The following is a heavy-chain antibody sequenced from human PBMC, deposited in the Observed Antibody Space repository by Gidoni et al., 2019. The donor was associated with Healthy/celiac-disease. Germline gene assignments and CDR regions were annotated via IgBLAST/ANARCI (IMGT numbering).Heavy chain of an antibody. CDR1: GDSVSSHSAA. CDR3: ARDVDYYDSSGSNLDYMDV. V-gene: IGHV6-1*01. J-gene: IGHJ6*03. D-gene: IGHD3-22*01. CDR2: TYYRSKWYN. Sequence: QVQLQQSGPGLVKPSQTLSLPCAISGDSVSSHSAAWNWIRQSPSRGLEWLGRTYYRSKWYNDYAVSVKSRITINPDTSKNQFSLQLNSVTPEDTAVYYCARDVDYYDSSGSNLDYMDVWGKGTTVTVSS.